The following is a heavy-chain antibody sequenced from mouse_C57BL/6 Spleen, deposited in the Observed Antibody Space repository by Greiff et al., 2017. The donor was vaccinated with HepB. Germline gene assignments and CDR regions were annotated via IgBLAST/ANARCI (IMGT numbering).Heavy chain of an antibody. CDR3: TPRAGMDY. Sequence: EVQLQQSGAELVRPGASVKLSCTASGFNIKDDYMHWVKQRPEQGLEWIGWIDPENGDTEYASKFQGKATITADTSSNTAYLQLSSLTSEDTAVYYCTPRAGMDYWGQGTAVTVSS. CDR1: GFNIKDDY. J-gene: IGHJ4*01. CDR2: IDPENGDT. D-gene: IGHD3-3*01. V-gene: IGHV14-4*01.